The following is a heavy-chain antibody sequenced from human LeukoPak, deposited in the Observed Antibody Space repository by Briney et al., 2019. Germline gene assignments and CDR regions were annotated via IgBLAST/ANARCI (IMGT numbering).Heavy chain of an antibody. J-gene: IGHJ4*02. D-gene: IGHD2-15*01. CDR2: IYHSGST. CDR1: GYSISSGYY. CDR3: ARGSRLRLDY. V-gene: IGHV4-38-2*02. Sequence: PSETLSLTCTVSGYSISSGYYWGWIRQPPGKGLEWIGSIYHSGSTYYNPSLKSRVTISVDTSKNQFSLKLSSVTAADTAVYYCARGSRLRLDYWGQGTLVTVSS.